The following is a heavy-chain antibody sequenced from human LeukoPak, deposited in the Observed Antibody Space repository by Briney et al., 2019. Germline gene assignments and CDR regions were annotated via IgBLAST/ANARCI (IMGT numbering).Heavy chain of an antibody. CDR1: GFTFSSYT. D-gene: IGHD2-2*01. V-gene: IGHV3-23*01. J-gene: IGHJ6*03. CDR2: ISGGGGST. CDR3: AKASSSSYYYYYMDV. Sequence: PGGSLRLSCAASGFTFSSYTMSWVRQAPGKWLEWVSAISGGGGSTYYADSVKGRLTISRDNSKNTLYLQMNSLRAEDTAVYYCAKASSSSYYYYYMDVWGKGTTVTVSS.